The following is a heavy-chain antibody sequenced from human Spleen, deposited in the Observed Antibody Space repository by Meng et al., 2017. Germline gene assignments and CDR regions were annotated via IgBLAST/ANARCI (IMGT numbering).Heavy chain of an antibody. CDR2: IKWNSGNI. D-gene: IGHD2-21*02. J-gene: IGHJ3*02. Sequence: GGSLRLSCAASGFTFDNYAMHWVRQVPGKGLEWVSGIKWNSGNIDYGDSVKGRFTISRNNAKNSLYLQMNSLRTEDTALYYCARRLGEVTAMNPWAFDMWGQGTMVTVSS. CDR1: GFTFDNYA. V-gene: IGHV3-9*01. CDR3: ARRLGEVTAMNPWAFDM.